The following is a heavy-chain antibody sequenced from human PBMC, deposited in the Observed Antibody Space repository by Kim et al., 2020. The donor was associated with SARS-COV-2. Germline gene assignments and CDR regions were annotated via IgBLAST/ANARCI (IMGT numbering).Heavy chain of an antibody. CDR2: IYYSGST. J-gene: IGHJ6*02. CDR3: AREFTIGVSGGMDV. V-gene: IGHV4-31*03. Sequence: SETLSLTCTVSGGSISSGGYYWSWIRQHPGKGLEWIGYIYYSGSTYYNPSLKSRVTISVDTSKNQFSLKLSSVTAADTAVYYCAREFTIGVSGGMDVWGQGTTVTVSS. CDR1: GGSISSGGYY. D-gene: IGHD3-3*01.